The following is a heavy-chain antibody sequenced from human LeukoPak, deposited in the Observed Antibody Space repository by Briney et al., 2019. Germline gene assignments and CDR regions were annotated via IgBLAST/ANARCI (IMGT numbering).Heavy chain of an antibody. CDR2: IYSGGDT. CDR1: GGSISSYY. CDR3: ARKSRSNSYYYYMDV. J-gene: IGHJ6*03. V-gene: IGHV4-59*01. D-gene: IGHD1-26*01. Sequence: PSETLSLTCAVSGGSISSYYWSWIRQPPGKGLEWIGYIYSGGDTNYNPSLKSRVTISVDTSKNQFSLNLSSVTAADTAVYYCARKSRSNSYYYYMDVLGKGTTVTVSS.